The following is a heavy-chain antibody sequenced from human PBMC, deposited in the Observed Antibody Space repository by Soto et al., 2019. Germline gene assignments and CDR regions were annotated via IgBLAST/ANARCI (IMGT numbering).Heavy chain of an antibody. CDR3: ASDYGEIDAFDI. Sequence: QVQLVQSGAEVKKPGSSVKVSCKTSGGPFNNHAINWVRQAPGQGLEWVGLFIPTLATADYAQKFQGRVTMTADEVTNTAYMELSSLRSDDTGVYYCASDYGEIDAFDIWGQGTLVTVSS. D-gene: IGHD4-17*01. CDR1: GGPFNNHA. CDR2: FIPTLATA. J-gene: IGHJ3*02. V-gene: IGHV1-69*01.